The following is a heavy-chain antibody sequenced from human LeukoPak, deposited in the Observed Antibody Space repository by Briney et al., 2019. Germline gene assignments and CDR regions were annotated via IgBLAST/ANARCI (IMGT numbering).Heavy chain of an antibody. D-gene: IGHD2-2*01. CDR1: GGSFSGYY. CDR2: INHSGST. Sequence: ASETLSLTCAVYGGSFSGYYWSWIRQPPGKGLEWIGEINHSGSTNYNPSLKSRVTISVDTSKNQFSPKLSSVTAADTAVYYCARGFSCSSTSCQRDDAFDIWGQGTMVTVSS. V-gene: IGHV4-34*01. CDR3: ARGFSCSSTSCQRDDAFDI. J-gene: IGHJ3*02.